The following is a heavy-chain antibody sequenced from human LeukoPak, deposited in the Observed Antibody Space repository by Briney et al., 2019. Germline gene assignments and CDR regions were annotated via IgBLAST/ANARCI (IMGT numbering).Heavy chain of an antibody. J-gene: IGHJ3*02. V-gene: IGHV4-61*02. CDR3: GRGFRFSYAFDI. CDR2: IDTSGST. CDR1: GGSISSGSYY. D-gene: IGHD3-16*02. Sequence: PSETLSLTCTVSGGSISSGSYYWSWTRQPAGKGLEWIGGIDTSGSTNYIPSLKSRVTISVDTSKNQFSLKLSSVTAADTAGYYWGRGFRFSYAFDIWGQGTNVTGSS.